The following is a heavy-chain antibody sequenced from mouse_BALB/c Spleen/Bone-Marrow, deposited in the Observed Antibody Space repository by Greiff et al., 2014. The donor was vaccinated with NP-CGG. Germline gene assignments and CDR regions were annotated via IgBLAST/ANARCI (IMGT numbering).Heavy chain of an antibody. D-gene: IGHD2-1*01. J-gene: IGHJ3*01. V-gene: IGHV1-54*03. Sequence: QVQLKESGAELVRPGTSVKVSRKASGYAFTNYLIEWVKQRPGQGLEWIGVINPGSGGTNYNEKFKGKATLTADKSSSTAYMQLSSLTSDDSAVYFCARRDGNYAWFAYWGQGTLVTVSA. CDR2: INPGSGGT. CDR1: GYAFTNYL. CDR3: ARRDGNYAWFAY.